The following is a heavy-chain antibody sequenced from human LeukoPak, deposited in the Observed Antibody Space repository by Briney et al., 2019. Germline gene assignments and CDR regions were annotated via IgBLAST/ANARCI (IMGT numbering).Heavy chain of an antibody. CDR3: TTDRAPVAGYGASYMDV. D-gene: IGHD6-19*01. V-gene: IGHV3-15*01. CDR1: GFTVSNAW. Sequence: NPGGSLRLSCAGTGFTVSNAWMSWVRQAPGKGLEWVGRIKSKTAGGTTDYAAPVQGRFTISRDDSKNTLYLQMNSLKTEDTAVYYCTTDRAPVAGYGASYMDVWGTGTTVIVSS. CDR2: IKSKTAGGTT. J-gene: IGHJ6*03.